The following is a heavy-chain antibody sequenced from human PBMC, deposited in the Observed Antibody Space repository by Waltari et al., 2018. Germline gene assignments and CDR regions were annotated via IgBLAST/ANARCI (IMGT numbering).Heavy chain of an antibody. J-gene: IGHJ4*02. D-gene: IGHD1-26*01. V-gene: IGHV3-48*03. Sequence: EVQLVESGGGLVQPGGSLRLSCAASGFTVSSYEMNWVRQAPGKGLGCVSYISRSGTTIYYADSVKGRVTLSRDNAKNSLYLQMNSLRAEDTAVYYCARDSLFGGSYSVGIFDYWGQGTLVTVSS. CDR3: ARDSLFGGSYSVGIFDY. CDR1: GFTVSSYE. CDR2: ISRSGTTI.